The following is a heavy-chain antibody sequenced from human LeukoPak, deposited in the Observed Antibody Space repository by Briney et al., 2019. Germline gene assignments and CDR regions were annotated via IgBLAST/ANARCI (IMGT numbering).Heavy chain of an antibody. CDR3: ARDGYSSGWAHAFDY. CDR2: IKQDGSEK. CDR1: GFTFSSYW. D-gene: IGHD6-19*01. Sequence: PGGSLRLSCAASGFTFSSYWMSWVRQAPGKGLEWVANIKQDGSEKYYVDSVKGRFTISRDNAKNSLYLQVNSLRAEDTALYYCARDGYSSGWAHAFDYWGQGTLVTVSS. J-gene: IGHJ4*02. V-gene: IGHV3-7*05.